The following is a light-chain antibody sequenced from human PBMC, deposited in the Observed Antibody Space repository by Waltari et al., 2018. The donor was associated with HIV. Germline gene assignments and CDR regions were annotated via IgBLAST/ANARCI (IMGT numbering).Light chain of an antibody. J-gene: IGKJ3*01. CDR3: QQYGSSLCT. Sequence: IVLTQSPGPLPLSPGERATLPCWASQTVSKNYLTWYQQKSGQAPRLLIYGASSRATGIADRFSGSGSGTDFTLTISRLEPEDFAVYYCQQYGSSLCTFGPGTKVDVK. CDR2: GAS. CDR1: QTVSKNY. V-gene: IGKV3-20*01.